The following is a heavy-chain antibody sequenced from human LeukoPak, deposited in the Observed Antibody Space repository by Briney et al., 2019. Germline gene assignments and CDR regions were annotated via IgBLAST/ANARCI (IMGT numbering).Heavy chain of an antibody. V-gene: IGHV3-11*04. J-gene: IGHJ3*02. CDR3: ARDRTGMATIYDAFDI. Sequence: GGSLRLSCAASGFTFSDYYMSWIRQAPGKGLEWVSYISSSGSTIYYADSVKGRFTISRDNAKNSLYLQMNSLRAEDTAVYYCARDRTGMATIYDAFDIWGQGTMVTVSS. CDR1: GFTFSDYY. D-gene: IGHD5-24*01. CDR2: ISSSGSTI.